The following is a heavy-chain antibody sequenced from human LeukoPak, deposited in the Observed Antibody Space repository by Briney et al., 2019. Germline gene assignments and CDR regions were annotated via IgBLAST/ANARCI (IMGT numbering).Heavy chain of an antibody. J-gene: IGHJ5*02. V-gene: IGHV4-39*01. CDR2: IYYSGTT. CDR3: ARHRTTTVTTRWFDP. D-gene: IGHD4-11*01. Sequence: SETLSLTCTVSGGSISSSNYYWGWIRQPPGKVREWIGSIYYSGTTYYNPSLKSRVTISVDTSKNQFSLKLSSVTAADTAVYYCARHRTTTVTTRWFDPWGQGTLVTVSS. CDR1: GGSISSSNYY.